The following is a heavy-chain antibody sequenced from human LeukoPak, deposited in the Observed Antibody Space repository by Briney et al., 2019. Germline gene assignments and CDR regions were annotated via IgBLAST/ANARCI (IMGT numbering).Heavy chain of an antibody. CDR2: IYTSGST. J-gene: IGHJ4*02. CDR3: ASDDSSGYDN. CDR1: GFTVSSNY. V-gene: IGHV4-4*07. D-gene: IGHD3-22*01. Sequence: GSLRLSCAASGFTVSSNYMSWVRQAPGKGLEWIGRIYTSGSTNYNPSLTSRVTMSVDTSKNQFSLKLSSVTAADTAVYYCASDDSSGYDNWGQGTLVTVSS.